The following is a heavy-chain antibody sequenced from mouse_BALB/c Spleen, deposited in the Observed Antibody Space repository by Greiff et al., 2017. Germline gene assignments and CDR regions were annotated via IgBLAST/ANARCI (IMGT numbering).Heavy chain of an antibody. J-gene: IGHJ4*01. Sequence: QVQLKQSGAELMKPGASVKISCKATGYTFSSYWIEWVKQRPGHGLEWIGEILPGSGSTNYNEKFKGKATFTADTSSNTAYMQLSSLTSEDSAVYYCASVPLYCNYAMDYWGQGTSVTVSS. D-gene: IGHD1-1*01. CDR1: GYTFSSYW. V-gene: IGHV1-9*01. CDR2: ILPGSGST. CDR3: ASVPLYCNYAMDY.